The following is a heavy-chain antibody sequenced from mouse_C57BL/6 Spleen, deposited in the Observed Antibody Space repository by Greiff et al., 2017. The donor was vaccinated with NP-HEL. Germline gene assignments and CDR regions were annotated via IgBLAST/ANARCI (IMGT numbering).Heavy chain of an antibody. CDR3: ARGADGYYWYFDV. J-gene: IGHJ1*03. D-gene: IGHD2-3*01. V-gene: IGHV1-64*01. CDR1: GYTFTSYW. Sequence: VKLQQPGAELVKPGASVKLSCKASGYTFTSYWMHWVKQRPGQGLEWIGMIHPNSGSTNYNEKFKSKATLTVDKSSSTAYMQLSSLTSEDSAVYYCARGADGYYWYFDVWGTATTVTVSS. CDR2: IHPNSGST.